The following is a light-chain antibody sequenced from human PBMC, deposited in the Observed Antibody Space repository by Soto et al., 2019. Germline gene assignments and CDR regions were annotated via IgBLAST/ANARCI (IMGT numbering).Light chain of an antibody. CDR1: SADVGSYNL. V-gene: IGLV2-23*02. Sequence: QSALTRPASVSGSPGQSITISCTGTSADVGSYNLVSWYQQHPGRAPKLMICEVTERPSGISNRFSGSKSGNTASLTISGLQPEDEADYYCCSFAGRDTYWVFGGGTKLTVL. CDR3: CSFAGRDTYWV. CDR2: EVT. J-gene: IGLJ3*02.